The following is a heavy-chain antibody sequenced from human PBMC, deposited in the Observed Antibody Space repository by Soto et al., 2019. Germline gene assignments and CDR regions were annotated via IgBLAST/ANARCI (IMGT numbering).Heavy chain of an antibody. V-gene: IGHV3-23*01. CDR3: ARDPVQWLVSDYFDY. J-gene: IGHJ4*02. D-gene: IGHD6-19*01. CDR2: ISGSGGST. Sequence: GGSLRLSCAASGFTFSSYAMSWVRQAPGKGLEWVSAISGSGGSTYYADSVKGRFTISRDNSKNTLYLQMNSLRAEDTAVYYCARDPVQWLVSDYFDYWGQGTLVTVSS. CDR1: GFTFSSYA.